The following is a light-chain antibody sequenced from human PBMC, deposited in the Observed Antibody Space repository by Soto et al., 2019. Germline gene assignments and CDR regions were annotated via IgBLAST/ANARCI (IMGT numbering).Light chain of an antibody. CDR3: LQHGTSPYT. CDR2: GAS. V-gene: IGKV3-20*01. J-gene: IGKJ1*01. CDR1: RGVTRS. Sequence: EIVLTQSPGTLSFSPGERATLSCRASRGVTRSLAWFQQKAGQAPSLLIYGASTRATGIPDRFSGSGSGTDFTLIISRVEPEDVAVYYCLQHGTSPYTFGQGTKVDIK.